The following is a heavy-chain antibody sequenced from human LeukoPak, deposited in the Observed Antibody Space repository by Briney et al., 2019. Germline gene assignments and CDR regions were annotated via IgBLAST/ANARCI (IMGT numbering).Heavy chain of an antibody. J-gene: IGHJ4*02. CDR1: GFTFSSYA. CDR2: IRYDGSNK. V-gene: IGHV3-30*02. Sequence: PGGSLRLSCAASGFTFSSYAMSWVRQAPGKGLEWVAFIRYDGSNKYYADSVKGRFTISRDNSKNTLYLQMNSLRAEDTAVYYCTRDPTQYLRYGYFDYWGQGTLVTVSS. CDR3: TRDPTQYLRYGYFDY. D-gene: IGHD4-11*01.